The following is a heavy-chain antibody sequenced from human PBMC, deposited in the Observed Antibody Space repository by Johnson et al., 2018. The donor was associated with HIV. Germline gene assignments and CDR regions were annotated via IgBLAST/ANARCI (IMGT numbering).Heavy chain of an antibody. CDR1: GFTFDDYA. J-gene: IGHJ3*02. Sequence: VQLVESGGGVVRPGGSMRLSCAASGFTFDDYAMSWVRQAPGKGLEWVSGINWNGGSTGYADSVKGRFTISRDNAKNSLYLQMNSLRAEDTALYYCARGRDYYDSSGGQDALDIWGQGTMVTVSS. V-gene: IGHV3-20*04. D-gene: IGHD3-22*01. CDR3: ARGRDYYDSSGGQDALDI. CDR2: INWNGGST.